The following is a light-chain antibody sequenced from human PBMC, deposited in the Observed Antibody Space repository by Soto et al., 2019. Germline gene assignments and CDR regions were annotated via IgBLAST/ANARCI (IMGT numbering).Light chain of an antibody. CDR3: QHYGTSAL. V-gene: IGKV3-20*01. J-gene: IGKJ3*01. CDR1: QNVSSSY. Sequence: EIVLTQSPGTLSLSPGERATLSCRASQNVSSSYLAWYQQKPGQAPRLLIYGASSRATGIPDRFSVSGSGTDFTLTISRLEPEDFAVYYCQHYGTSALFGPGTKVDIK. CDR2: GAS.